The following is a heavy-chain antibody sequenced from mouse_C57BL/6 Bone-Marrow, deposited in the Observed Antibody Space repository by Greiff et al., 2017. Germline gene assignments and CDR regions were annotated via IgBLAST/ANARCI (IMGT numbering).Heavy chain of an antibody. CDR2: LNSDGGST. CDR1: EYEFPSHD. V-gene: IGHV5-2*01. J-gene: IGHJ1*03. CDR3: ARSSSYGDWYFDV. Sequence: DVMLVESGGGLVQPGESLKLSCESNEYEFPSHDMSWVRKTPEKRLELVAALNSDGGSTYYPDTMERRFIISRDNTKKTLYLQMSSLRSEDTALYYCARSSSYGDWYFDVWGTGTTVTVSS. D-gene: IGHD1-1*01.